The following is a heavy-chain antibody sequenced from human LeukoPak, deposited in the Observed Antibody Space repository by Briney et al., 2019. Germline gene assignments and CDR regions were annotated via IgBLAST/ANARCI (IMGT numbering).Heavy chain of an antibody. V-gene: IGHV3-48*01. CDR2: ISSSSSTI. CDR3: AKEKGNIVVVPAAYFDY. Sequence: GGSLRLSCAASGFTFSSYSMNWVRQAPGKGLEWVSYISSSSSTIYYADSVKGRFTISRDNSKNTLYLQMNSLRAEDTAVYYCAKEKGNIVVVPAAYFDYWGQGTLVTVSS. J-gene: IGHJ4*02. CDR1: GFTFSSYS. D-gene: IGHD2-2*01.